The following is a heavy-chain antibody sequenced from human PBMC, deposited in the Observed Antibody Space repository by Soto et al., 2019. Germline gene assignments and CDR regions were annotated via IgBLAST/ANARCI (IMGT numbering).Heavy chain of an antibody. CDR3: ARGAADTAMVDS. V-gene: IGHV4-59*01. CDR1: GGSIRSYY. D-gene: IGHD5-18*01. CDR2: IFYSGST. Sequence: SETLSLTCTVSGGSIRSYYWTWIRQPPGKGLEWLGYIFYSGSTFYNPSLKSRVTISKHTSKSQFSLQLTSVTAADTAVYYCARGAADTAMVDSWGQGTLVTVSS. J-gene: IGHJ4*02.